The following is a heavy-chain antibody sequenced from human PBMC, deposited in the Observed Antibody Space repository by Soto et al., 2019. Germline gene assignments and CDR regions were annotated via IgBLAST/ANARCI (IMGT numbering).Heavy chain of an antibody. CDR1: GFNFNSYT. Sequence: EVQLVESGGGLVKPGGSLRLSCAASGFNFNSYTINWVRQAPGKRLEWLSSISSSGYIFSTDSVRGRFTISSDNAKNSVYLQINSLRAEDTAVYFCARACSGGSCSPGMDVWGPGTTVTVSS. CDR2: ISSSGYI. D-gene: IGHD2-15*01. CDR3: ARACSGGSCSPGMDV. J-gene: IGHJ6*02. V-gene: IGHV3-21*01.